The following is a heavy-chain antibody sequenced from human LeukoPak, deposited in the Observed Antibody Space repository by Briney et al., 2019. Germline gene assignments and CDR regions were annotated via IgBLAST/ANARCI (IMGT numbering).Heavy chain of an antibody. Sequence: GGSLRLSCAASGFTFSTYSMNWVRQAPGKGLEWVSSSSSSSSFIYYADSVKGRFSISRDNAKNSLYLQMNSLRAEDTAVYYCARDSSGSDHFDNWGQGTLVTVSS. J-gene: IGHJ4*02. D-gene: IGHD3-10*01. CDR1: GFTFSTYS. CDR3: ARDSSGSDHFDN. V-gene: IGHV3-21*01. CDR2: SSSSSSFI.